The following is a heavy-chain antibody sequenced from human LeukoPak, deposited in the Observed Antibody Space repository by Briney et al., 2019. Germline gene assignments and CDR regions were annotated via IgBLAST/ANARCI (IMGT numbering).Heavy chain of an antibody. CDR3: ARRWNYGRNYYIDV. CDR1: GGSFSNYY. J-gene: IGHJ6*03. D-gene: IGHD1-7*01. V-gene: IGHV4-34*01. Sequence: SETLSLTCAVYGGSFSNYYWNWIRQTPGKGLEWLGEINDRGRAKYNTSLMSRVTVSVDTSKNQFSLRLTSVTATDTAIYYCARRWNYGRNYYIDVWGKGATVSVSS. CDR2: INDRGRA.